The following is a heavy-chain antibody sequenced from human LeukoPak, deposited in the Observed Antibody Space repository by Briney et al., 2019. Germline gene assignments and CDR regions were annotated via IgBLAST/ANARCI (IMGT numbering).Heavy chain of an antibody. J-gene: IGHJ4*02. CDR3: ASSSWMSFDY. CDR2: ISYDGSNK. Sequence: GGSLRLSCAASGFTFSSYAMHWVRQAPGKGLEWVAVISYDGSNKYYADSVKGRFTISRDNSKNTLYLQMNSLRAEDTAVYYCASSSWMSFDYWGQGTLVTVSS. V-gene: IGHV3-30-3*01. D-gene: IGHD6-13*01. CDR1: GFTFSSYA.